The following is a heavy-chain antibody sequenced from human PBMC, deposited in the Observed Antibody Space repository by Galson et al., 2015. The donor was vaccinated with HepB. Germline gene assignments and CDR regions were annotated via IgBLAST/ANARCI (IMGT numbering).Heavy chain of an antibody. V-gene: IGHV3-21*01. J-gene: IGHJ5*02. Sequence: SLRLSCAASGFTFSSYSMNWVRQAPGKGLEWVSSISSSSSYIYYADSVKGRFTISRDNAKNSLYLQMNSLRAEDTAVYYCARDSDDFWSGYYRRNWFDPWGQGTLVTVSS. CDR2: ISSSSSYI. D-gene: IGHD3-3*01. CDR1: GFTFSSYS. CDR3: ARDSDDFWSGYYRRNWFDP.